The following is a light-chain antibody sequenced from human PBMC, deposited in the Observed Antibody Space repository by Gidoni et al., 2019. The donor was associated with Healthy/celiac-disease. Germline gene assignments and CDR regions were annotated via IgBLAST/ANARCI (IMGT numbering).Light chain of an antibody. CDR2: AAS. Sequence: DIQMTQSPSSLSASVGYRVTITCPASQGSSSYLTWYQQKPGKAPKLLIYAASSLQSGFPSRFSGSGSGTDFTLTISSLQPEDFATYYCQQCYSTPYTFGQGTRLEIK. V-gene: IGKV1-39*01. J-gene: IGKJ2*01. CDR1: QGSSSY. CDR3: QQCYSTPYT.